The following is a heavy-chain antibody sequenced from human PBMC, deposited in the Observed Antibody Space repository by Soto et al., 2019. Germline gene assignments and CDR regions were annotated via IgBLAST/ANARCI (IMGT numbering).Heavy chain of an antibody. Sequence: EVQLLESGGGVVQPGGSLRLSCVASGFNFKKFAMAWVRQAAGEGLEWVSGISCCGGSASYADSVKGRFTISRDNSKNTLFLQMNSLRAEDTAMYYCAKGSEWLVTWDFDYWGQGTLVTVSS. D-gene: IGHD6-19*01. V-gene: IGHV3-23*01. CDR1: GFNFKKFA. CDR2: ISCCGGSA. J-gene: IGHJ4*02. CDR3: AKGSEWLVTWDFDY.